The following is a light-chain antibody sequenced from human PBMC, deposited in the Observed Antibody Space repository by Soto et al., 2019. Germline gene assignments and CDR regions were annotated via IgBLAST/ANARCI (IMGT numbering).Light chain of an antibody. CDR3: SSYTSSGTLVV. CDR1: SSDVGGYDY. Sequence: QSALTQPASVSGSPGQSITISCTGTSSDVGGYDYVSWYQHHPGKAPKLMIYEVSNRPSGVSNRFSGSKSGNTASLTISGLQAEHEADYYCSSYTSSGTLVVFGGGTKLTVL. CDR2: EVS. V-gene: IGLV2-14*01. J-gene: IGLJ3*02.